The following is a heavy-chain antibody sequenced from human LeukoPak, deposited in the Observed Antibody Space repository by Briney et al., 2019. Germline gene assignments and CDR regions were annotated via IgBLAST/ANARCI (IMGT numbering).Heavy chain of an antibody. CDR3: ARQGYSSGWYVIYYFDY. Sequence: GESLKISCKGAGSSFTSYWIGCVRQMPGKGLEGMGIIYPGDSDTRYSPSFQGQVTISADKSISTAYLQWSSLKASDTAMYYCARQGYSSGWYVIYYFDYWGQGTLVTVSS. V-gene: IGHV5-51*01. D-gene: IGHD6-19*01. CDR2: IYPGDSDT. CDR1: GSSFTSYW. J-gene: IGHJ4*02.